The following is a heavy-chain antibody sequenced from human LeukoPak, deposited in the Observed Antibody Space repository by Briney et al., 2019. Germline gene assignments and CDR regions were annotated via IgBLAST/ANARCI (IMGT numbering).Heavy chain of an antibody. J-gene: IGHJ4*02. CDR1: GFTFSSYW. Sequence: GGSLRLSCAASGFTFSSYWMSWVRQAPGKGLEWVANIKQDGSEKYYVDSVKGRFTISRDNAKNSLYLQMNSLRAEDTAVYYCARELSYSSGWFQYSDYWRQGTLVTVSS. CDR2: IKQDGSEK. V-gene: IGHV3-7*01. CDR3: ARELSYSSGWFQYSDY. D-gene: IGHD6-19*01.